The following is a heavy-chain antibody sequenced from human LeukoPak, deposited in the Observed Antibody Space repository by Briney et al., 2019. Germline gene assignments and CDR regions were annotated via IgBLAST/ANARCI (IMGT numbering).Heavy chain of an antibody. CDR3: AREWN. CDR2: IKDDGSEI. V-gene: IGHV3-7*01. Sequence: GGSLRLSCVASGFTFRTDWMSWVRQAPGKGPEWVASIKDDGSEIYYVDSVRGRFTISRDNAKNSLYLQMNSLRADDTAVYYCAREWNWGQGSLVTVSS. J-gene: IGHJ4*02. CDR1: GFTFRTDW.